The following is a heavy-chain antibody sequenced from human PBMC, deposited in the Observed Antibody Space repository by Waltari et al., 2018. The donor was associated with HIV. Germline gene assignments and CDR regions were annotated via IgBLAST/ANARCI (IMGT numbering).Heavy chain of an antibody. D-gene: IGHD1-26*01. J-gene: IGHJ4*02. CDR1: GGSISSYY. CDR3: ARDNSGSNDY. CDR2: IHYSGRT. V-gene: IGHV4-59*01. Sequence: QVQLQESGPGLVKPSETLSLTCTVSGGSISSYYWSWIRQPPGKGLEWIWYIHYSGRTNYNPSLKSRVTIALDTSKNQSSLKLIALTAADTAFYSCARDNSGSNDYWGQGTLVTVSS.